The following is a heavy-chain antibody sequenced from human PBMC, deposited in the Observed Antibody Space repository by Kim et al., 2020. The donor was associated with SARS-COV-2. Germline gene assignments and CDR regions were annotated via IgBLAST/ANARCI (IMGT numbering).Heavy chain of an antibody. CDR3: ARDGRRGYDMDV. J-gene: IGHJ6*03. Sequence: GGSPRLSCAGSGFTFSTNSMNWVRQAPGKGLEWVSHISGGSRTIYYADSVKGRFTISRDNAKNSLYLQMNSLRDEDTAVYYCARDGRRGYDMDVWGPGTTVTVSS. CDR2: ISGGSRTI. V-gene: IGHV3-48*02. D-gene: IGHD3-10*01. CDR1: GFTFSTNS.